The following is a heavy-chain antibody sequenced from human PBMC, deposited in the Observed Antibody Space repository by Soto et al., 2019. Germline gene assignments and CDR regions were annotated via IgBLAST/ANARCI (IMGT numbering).Heavy chain of an antibody. CDR3: ASIFDYGDYFDY. J-gene: IGHJ4*02. D-gene: IGHD4-17*01. V-gene: IGHV3-74*01. CDR2: INSDGSST. Sequence: GGSLRLSCAASGFTFSSYWMHWVRQAPGKGLVWVSRINSDGSSTSYADSVKGRFTISRDNAKNTLYLQMNSLRAEDTAVYYCASIFDYGDYFDYWGQGXLVTVSS. CDR1: GFTFSSYW.